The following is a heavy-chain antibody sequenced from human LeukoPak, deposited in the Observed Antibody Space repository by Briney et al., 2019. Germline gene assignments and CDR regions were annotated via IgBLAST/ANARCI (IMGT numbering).Heavy chain of an antibody. D-gene: IGHD5-12*01. V-gene: IGHV1-46*01. J-gene: IGHJ6*02. CDR3: ARGGAGYGGYDYSYYYYYGMDV. Sequence: ASVKVSCKASGYTFTSYYMHWVQQAPGQGLEWMGIINPSGGSTSYAQKFQGRVTMTRNTSISTAYMELSSLRSEDTAVYYCARGGAGYGGYDYSYYYYYGMDVWGQGTLVTVSS. CDR1: GYTFTSYY. CDR2: INPSGGST.